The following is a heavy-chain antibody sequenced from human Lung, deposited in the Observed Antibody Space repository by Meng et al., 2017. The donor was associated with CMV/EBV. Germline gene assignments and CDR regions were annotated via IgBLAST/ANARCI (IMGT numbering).Heavy chain of an antibody. J-gene: IGHJ4*02. CDR2: SSTYNDNT. CDR3: ARVSGNLITVIPYYFDA. D-gene: IGHD3-22*01. CDR1: GYTFTSYG. V-gene: IGHV1-18*01. Sequence: ASXXVSXKASGYTFTSYGISWVRQAPGQGLEWMGWSSTYNDNTNYAQKLQDRVTMTTDTSTSTAYMELRSVRPDDTAVYYCARVSGNLITVIPYYFDAWGQGTLVTVSS.